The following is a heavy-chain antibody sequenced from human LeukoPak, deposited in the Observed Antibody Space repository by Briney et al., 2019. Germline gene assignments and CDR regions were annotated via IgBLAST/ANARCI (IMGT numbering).Heavy chain of an antibody. D-gene: IGHD3-16*01. CDR3: ARSGGEPTLRGFDC. CDR2: IYHSGST. J-gene: IGHJ4*02. V-gene: IGHV4-4*02. CDR1: GGPISSSNW. Sequence: SETLSLTCAVSGGPISSSNWWSWVRQPPGKGLEWIGEIYHSGSTNYNPSLKSRVTISVDKSKNQFSLELSSVTAADTAVYYCARSGGEPTLRGFDCWGQGTLVTVSS.